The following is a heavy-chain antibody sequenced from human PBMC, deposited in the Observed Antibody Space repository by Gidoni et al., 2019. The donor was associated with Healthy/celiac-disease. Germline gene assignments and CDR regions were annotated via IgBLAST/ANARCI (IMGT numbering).Heavy chain of an antibody. V-gene: IGHV3-23*01. D-gene: IGHD3-22*01. J-gene: IGHJ4*02. Sequence: AASGFTFSSYAMSWVRKAPGKGLEWVSAISGSGGSTYDADSVKGRFTISRDNSKITLYLQMNSLRAEDTAVYYCAKSPPYYDSSGYQLWILDYWGQGTLVTGSS. CDR2: ISGSGGST. CDR1: GFTFSSYA. CDR3: AKSPPYYDSSGYQLWILDY.